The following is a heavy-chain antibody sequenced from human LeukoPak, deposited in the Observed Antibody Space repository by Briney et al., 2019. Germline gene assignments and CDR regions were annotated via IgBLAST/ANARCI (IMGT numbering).Heavy chain of an antibody. Sequence: PGGSLRLSCAASGFNFKHAWLNWVRQAPGKGLEWIGYIYYSGSTNYNPSLKSRVTISIDTSKNQFSLKLSSVSAADTAVYYCARVGITIFGVDMGAFDIWGQGTMVTVSS. CDR2: IYYSGST. D-gene: IGHD3-3*01. V-gene: IGHV4-59*01. CDR3: ARVGITIFGVDMGAFDI. J-gene: IGHJ3*02. CDR1: GFNFKHAW.